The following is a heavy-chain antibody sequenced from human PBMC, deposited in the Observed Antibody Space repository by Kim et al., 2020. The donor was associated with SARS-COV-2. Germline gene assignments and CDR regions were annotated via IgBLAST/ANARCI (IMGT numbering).Heavy chain of an antibody. V-gene: IGHV3-7*01. CDR1: GFTFSSYW. D-gene: IGHD1-7*01. CDR2: IKQDGSEK. J-gene: IGHJ6*03. CDR3: ARAFIGDKYNWNYAYYYYYMDV. Sequence: GGSLRLSCAASGFTFSSYWMSWVRQAPGKGLEWVANIKQDGSEKYYVDSVKGRFTISRDNAKNSLYLQMNSLRAEDTAVYYCARAFIGDKYNWNYAYYYYYMDVWGKGTTVTVSS.